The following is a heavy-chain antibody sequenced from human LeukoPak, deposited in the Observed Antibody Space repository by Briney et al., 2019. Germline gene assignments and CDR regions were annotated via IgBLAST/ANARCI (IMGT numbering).Heavy chain of an antibody. CDR3: ARKYYYDSSGYFRRGYYYYYMDV. D-gene: IGHD3-22*01. CDR1: GGSFSGYY. V-gene: IGHV4-34*01. Sequence: SETLSLTCAVYGGSFSGYYWSWIRQPPGKGLEWIGEINHSGSTNYNPSLKSRVTISVDTSKNQSSLKLSSVTAADTAVYYCARKYYYDSSGYFRRGYYYYYMDVWGKGTTVTISS. CDR2: INHSGST. J-gene: IGHJ6*03.